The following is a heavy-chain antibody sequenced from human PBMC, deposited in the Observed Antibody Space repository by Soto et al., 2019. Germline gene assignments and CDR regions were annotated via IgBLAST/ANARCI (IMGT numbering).Heavy chain of an antibody. CDR3: AGRTASRYYYGMDV. D-gene: IGHD5-18*01. CDR2: IYYSGST. Sequence: SETLSLTCTVSGGSISSYYWSWIRQPPGKGLEWIGYIYYSGSTNYNPSLKSRVTIPVDTSKNQFSLKLSSVTAADTAVYYCAGRTASRYYYGMDVWGQGTTVTVSS. V-gene: IGHV4-59*01. J-gene: IGHJ6*02. CDR1: GGSISSYY.